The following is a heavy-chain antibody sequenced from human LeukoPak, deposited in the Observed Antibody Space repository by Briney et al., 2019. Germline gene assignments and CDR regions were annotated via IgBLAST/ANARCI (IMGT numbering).Heavy chain of an antibody. J-gene: IGHJ4*02. CDR2: ISGNGDAT. CDR1: GFTFSNYA. CDR3: VRVGNYREFDY. D-gene: IGHD1-7*01. V-gene: IGHV3-64*01. Sequence: GGSLRLSCAASGFTFSNYALHWVRQAPGKGLEYVSAISGNGDATFYANSVKGRFTISRDNSKNTLYLQMGSLRAEDMAVYYCVRVGNYREFDYLGQGTLVTVSS.